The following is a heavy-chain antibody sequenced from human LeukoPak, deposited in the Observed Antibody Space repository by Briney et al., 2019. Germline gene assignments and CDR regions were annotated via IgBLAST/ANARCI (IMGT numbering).Heavy chain of an antibody. CDR3: ARPRLWFGYMDV. CDR1: GGSISSYY. CDR2: IYTSGST. D-gene: IGHD3-10*01. J-gene: IGHJ6*03. Sequence: SETLSLTCTVSGGSISSYYWSWIRQPPGKGLEWIGYIYTSGSTNYNPSLKSRVTISVDTSKNQFSLKLSSVTAADTAVYYCARPRLWFGYMDVWGKGTTVTVSS. V-gene: IGHV4-4*09.